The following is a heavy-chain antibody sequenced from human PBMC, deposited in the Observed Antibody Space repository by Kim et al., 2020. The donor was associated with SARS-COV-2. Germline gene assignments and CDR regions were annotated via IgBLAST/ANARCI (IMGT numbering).Heavy chain of an antibody. J-gene: IGHJ5*02. CDR3: ARSSSRDMWDWFDP. D-gene: IGHD2-2*01. V-gene: IGHV3-30*01. Sequence: ADSVKGRFNISRDNSKNTLYLQMNSLRAEDTAVYYCARSSSRDMWDWFDPWGQGTLVTVSS.